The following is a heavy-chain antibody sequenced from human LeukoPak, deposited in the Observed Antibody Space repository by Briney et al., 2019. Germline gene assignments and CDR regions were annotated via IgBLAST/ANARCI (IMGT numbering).Heavy chain of an antibody. Sequence: GGSLRLSCAASGFTFSSYAMHWVRQAPGKGLEWVAVISYDGSNKYYADSVKGRFTISRDNSKNTLYLQMNSLRAEDTAVYYCEGYCSSTSCLGEVDVWGKGTTVTVSS. CDR1: GFTFSSYA. D-gene: IGHD2-2*01. CDR2: ISYDGSNK. V-gene: IGHV3-30-3*01. CDR3: EGYCSSTSCLGEVDV. J-gene: IGHJ6*04.